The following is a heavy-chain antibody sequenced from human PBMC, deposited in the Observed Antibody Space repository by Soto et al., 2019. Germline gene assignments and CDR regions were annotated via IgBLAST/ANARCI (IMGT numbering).Heavy chain of an antibody. CDR1: GFTFSNYG. V-gene: IGHV3-30*18. CDR3: AKLASSYDRDGHVENYYRVDV. D-gene: IGHD3-22*01. CDR2: ISYDGSKE. Sequence: GGSLRLSCAASGFTFSNYGMHWVRQAPGKGLEWVTVISYDGSKEYYGDSVKGRFTISRDNSKNTLYLQMYSLRPEDTAVYYCAKLASSYDRDGHVENYYRVDVWGQGTSVTVS. J-gene: IGHJ6*02.